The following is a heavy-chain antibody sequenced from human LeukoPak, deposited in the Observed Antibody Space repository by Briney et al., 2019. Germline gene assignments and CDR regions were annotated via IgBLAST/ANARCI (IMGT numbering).Heavy chain of an antibody. Sequence: GESLKISCKGSGYSFTSYWIGWVRQMPGKGLEWMGIIYPGDSDTRYSPSFQGQVTISADKSISTAYLQWSSLKASDTAMYYCARCFDGPGYYGSGSYYSAVDIWGQGAMVTVSS. J-gene: IGHJ3*02. CDR1: GYSFTSYW. CDR3: ARCFDGPGYYGSGSYYSAVDI. CDR2: IYPGDSDT. V-gene: IGHV5-51*01. D-gene: IGHD3-10*01.